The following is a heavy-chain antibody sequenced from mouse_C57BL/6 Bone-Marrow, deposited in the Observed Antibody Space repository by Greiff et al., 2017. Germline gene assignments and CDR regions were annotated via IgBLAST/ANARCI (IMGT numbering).Heavy chain of an antibody. CDR2: INPNNGGT. Sequence: EVQLQQSGPELVKPGASVKISCKASGYTFTGYYMNWVKQSPGQGLEWIGDINPNNGGTSYNQKFQGKATFTVDKSSRTAYMQLSSLPAADSAVYYCAGRAFIRRVDVWGQGTTLTVSS. V-gene: IGHV1-26*01. CDR3: AGRAFIRRVDV. CDR1: GYTFTGYY. D-gene: IGHD1-1*01. J-gene: IGHJ2*01.